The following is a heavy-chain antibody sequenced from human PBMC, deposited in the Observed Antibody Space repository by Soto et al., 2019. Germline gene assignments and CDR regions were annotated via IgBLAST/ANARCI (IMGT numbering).Heavy chain of an antibody. J-gene: IGHJ5*02. CDR2: ISSSSSTI. CDR1: GFTFSSYS. Sequence: EVQLVESGGGLVQPGGSLRLSCAASGFTFSSYSMNWVRQAPGKGLEWVSYISSSSSTIYYADSVKGRFTISRDNAKNSLYLQMNSLRDADTAVYYCARGEGDYVWGSYRTYNWFDPWGQGTLVTVSS. CDR3: ARGEGDYVWGSYRTYNWFDP. D-gene: IGHD3-16*02. V-gene: IGHV3-48*02.